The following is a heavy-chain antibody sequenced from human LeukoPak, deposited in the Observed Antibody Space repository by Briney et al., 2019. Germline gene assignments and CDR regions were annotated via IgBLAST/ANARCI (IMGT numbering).Heavy chain of an antibody. J-gene: IGHJ4*02. CDR1: GGSIGVSSYY. D-gene: IGHD3-22*01. Sequence: WETLSLTCTISGGSIGVSSYYWGWIRQPPGKGLEWIGSIYYSGSTYYNPSLKSRVTISIDTSKNQFSLKLSSVTAADTAVYYCASNYYDCSGHFDYWGQGTLVTVSS. CDR3: ASNYYDCSGHFDY. V-gene: IGHV4-39*01. CDR2: IYYSGST.